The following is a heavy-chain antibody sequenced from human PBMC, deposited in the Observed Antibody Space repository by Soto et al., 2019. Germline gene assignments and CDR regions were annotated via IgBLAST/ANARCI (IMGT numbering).Heavy chain of an antibody. Sequence: ASETLSLTCTVSGGSISSSSYYWGWIRQPPGKGLEWIGSIYYSGSTYYNPSLKSRVTISVDTSKNQFSLKLSSVTAADTALYYCARGYCSSTSCYNRFDPWGQGTLVTVSS. CDR2: IYYSGST. V-gene: IGHV4-39*01. D-gene: IGHD2-2*02. J-gene: IGHJ5*02. CDR3: ARGYCSSTSCYNRFDP. CDR1: GGSISSSSYY.